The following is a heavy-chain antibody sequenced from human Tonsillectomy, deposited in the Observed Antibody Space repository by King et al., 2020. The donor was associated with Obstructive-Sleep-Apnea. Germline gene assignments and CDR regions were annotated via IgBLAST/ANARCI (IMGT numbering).Heavy chain of an antibody. Sequence: QLQLQESGPGLVKPSETLSLTCTVSGGSISTTSYYWGWIRQPPGKGLEWIGSIYYSGSTYYNPSLKSRVTISVDTSKNRFSLKLYSLTAADTAIYYCARIWRAVAYNWFDTWGQGTLVTVSS. J-gene: IGHJ5*02. CDR3: ARIWRAVAYNWFDT. D-gene: IGHD1-26*01. CDR2: IYYSGST. CDR1: GGSISTTSYY. V-gene: IGHV4-39*07.